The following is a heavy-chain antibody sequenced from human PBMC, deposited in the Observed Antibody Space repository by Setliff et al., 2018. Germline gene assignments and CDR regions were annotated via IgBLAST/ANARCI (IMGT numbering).Heavy chain of an antibody. J-gene: IGHJ4*02. D-gene: IGHD2-2*01. V-gene: IGHV3-48*03. Sequence: GGSLRLSCAASGFFFRSYEMNWVRQTPGKGLEWVSYINSGGTKIYYADSVEGRFTISRDNGKNSLYLQMNSLRAEDTAVYYCARSESCGATNCSPFDYWGQGTLVTVSS. CDR2: INSGGTKI. CDR3: ARSESCGATNCSPFDY. CDR1: GFFFRSYE.